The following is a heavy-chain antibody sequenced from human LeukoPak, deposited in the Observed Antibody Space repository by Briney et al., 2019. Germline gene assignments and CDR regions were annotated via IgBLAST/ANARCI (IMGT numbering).Heavy chain of an antibody. D-gene: IGHD3-3*01. CDR3: ARGGRYYDFWSGYSGAEYFQH. Sequence: ASVKVSCKASGYTFTDHYIHWVRQAPGQGLEWMGWINPNSCDTNYAQKFQGRVTMTRDTSISTINMELRRLTSDDTAVYYCARGGRYYDFWSGYSGAEYFQHWGQGTLVTVSS. CDR1: GYTFTDHY. J-gene: IGHJ1*01. V-gene: IGHV1-2*02. CDR2: INPNSCDT.